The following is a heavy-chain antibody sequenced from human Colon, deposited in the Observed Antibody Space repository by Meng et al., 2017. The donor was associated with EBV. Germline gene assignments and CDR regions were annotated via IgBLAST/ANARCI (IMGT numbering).Heavy chain of an antibody. D-gene: IGHD2-2*01. Sequence: LGQFGCELKEPGALVNVSCKASGYTFTSYAINWVRQAPGQGLEWMGWINTNTENPTYAQGFTGRFVFSLDTSVSTAYLQISSLKAEDTAVYYCARETLGYCSSTSCYIGPPDYWGQGTLVTVSS. J-gene: IGHJ4*02. CDR2: INTNTENP. CDR1: GYTFTSYA. CDR3: ARETLGYCSSTSCYIGPPDY. V-gene: IGHV7-4-1*02.